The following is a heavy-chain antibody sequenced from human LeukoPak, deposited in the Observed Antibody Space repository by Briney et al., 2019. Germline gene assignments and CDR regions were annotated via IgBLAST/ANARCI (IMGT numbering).Heavy chain of an antibody. CDR2: ISSSSSYI. CDR1: GFTFSSYS. D-gene: IGHD5-18*01. Sequence: GGSLRLSCAASGFTFSSYSMNWVRQAPGKGLEWFSSISSSSSYIYYADSVKGRFTISRDNAKNSLYLQMNSLRAEDTAVYYCARDLGYSYDNAFDIWGQGTMVTVSS. CDR3: ARDLGYSYDNAFDI. V-gene: IGHV3-21*01. J-gene: IGHJ3*02.